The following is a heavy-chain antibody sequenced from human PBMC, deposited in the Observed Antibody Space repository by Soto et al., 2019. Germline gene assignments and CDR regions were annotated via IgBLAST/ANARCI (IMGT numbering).Heavy chain of an antibody. CDR3: ARCLHCSNGGRFDP. CDR2: MWPSGGT. CDR1: GVSIGSPNW. J-gene: IGHJ5*02. Sequence: SETLSLTCAVSGVSIGSPNWWTWVRQAPGKGMEWIGEMWPSGGTTYNPSLRNRVTISVDNSKNHLSLTLTSVTAADTAIYYCARCLHCSNGGRFDPWGQGALVTVSS. D-gene: IGHD2-8*01. V-gene: IGHV4-4*02.